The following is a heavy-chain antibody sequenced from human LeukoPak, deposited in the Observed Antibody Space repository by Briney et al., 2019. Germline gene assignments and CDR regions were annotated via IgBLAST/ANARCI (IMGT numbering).Heavy chain of an antibody. CDR2: INHSRST. CDR1: GGSFSGYY. Sequence: SETLSLTCAVYGGSFSGYYWSWIRQPPGKGLEWIGEINHSRSTHYNPSLKSRVTISVDTSKNQFSLKLSSVTAADTAVYYCARKSKEYCSSTSCYVLGHWFDPWGQGTLVTVSS. D-gene: IGHD2-2*01. V-gene: IGHV4-34*01. J-gene: IGHJ5*02. CDR3: ARKSKEYCSSTSCYVLGHWFDP.